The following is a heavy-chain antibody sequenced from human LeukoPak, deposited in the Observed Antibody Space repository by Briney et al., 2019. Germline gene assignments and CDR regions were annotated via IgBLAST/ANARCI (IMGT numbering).Heavy chain of an antibody. CDR2: IYYSGST. CDR1: GGSISSSSYY. D-gene: IGHD6-13*01. J-gene: IGHJ4*02. CDR3: ARGLRYSSSWLLDY. Sequence: ASETLSLTCTVSGGSISSSSYYWGWIRQPPGKGLEWIGSIYYSGSTYYNPSLKSRVTISVDTSKNQFSLKLSSVTAADTAVYYCARGLRYSSSWLLDYWGQGTLVTVSS. V-gene: IGHV4-39*01.